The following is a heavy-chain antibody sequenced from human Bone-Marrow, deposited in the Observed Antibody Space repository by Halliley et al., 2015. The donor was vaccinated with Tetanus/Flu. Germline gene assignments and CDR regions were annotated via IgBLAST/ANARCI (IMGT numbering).Heavy chain of an antibody. D-gene: IGHD6-13*01. J-gene: IGHJ4*02. CDR3: AREALAADDFDF. CDR2: INGDGSGT. Sequence: AASGFTFSYHWMHWVRQAPGKGLVWVSRINGDGSGTTYADSVKGRFTAARDNARNTLYLQMSSLRAEDTAVYYCAREALAADDFDFWGQGTLVTVSS. CDR1: GFTFSYHW. V-gene: IGHV3-74*03.